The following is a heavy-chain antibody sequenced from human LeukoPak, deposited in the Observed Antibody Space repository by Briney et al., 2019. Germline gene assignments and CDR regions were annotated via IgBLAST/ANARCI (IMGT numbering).Heavy chain of an antibody. CDR1: GGSISSGGYS. CDR2: IHHSGTT. J-gene: IGHJ2*01. CDR3: ARVRGYYDSSGYYYFYWYFDL. V-gene: IGHV4-30-2*01. Sequence: PSETLSLTCAVSGGSISSGGYSWSWIRQPPGKGLEWIGYIHHSGTTYYNPSLKSRVTISVDRSKNQFSLKLTSVTAADTAVYYCARVRGYYDSSGYYYFYWYFDLWGRGTLVTVSS. D-gene: IGHD3-22*01.